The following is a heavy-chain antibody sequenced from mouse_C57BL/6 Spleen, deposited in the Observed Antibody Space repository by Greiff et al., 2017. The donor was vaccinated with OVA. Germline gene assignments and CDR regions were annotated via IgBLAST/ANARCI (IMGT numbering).Heavy chain of an antibody. CDR2: INYDGSST. D-gene: IGHD3-2*02. V-gene: IGHV5-16*01. CDR1: GFTFSDYY. CDR3: ARDTAQALDY. Sequence: DVKLVESEGGLVQPGSSMKLSCTASGFTFSDYYMAWVRQVPEKGLEWVANINYDGSSTYYLDSLKSRFIISRDNAKNILYLQMSSLKSEDTATYYCARDTAQALDYWGQGTTLTVSS. J-gene: IGHJ2*01.